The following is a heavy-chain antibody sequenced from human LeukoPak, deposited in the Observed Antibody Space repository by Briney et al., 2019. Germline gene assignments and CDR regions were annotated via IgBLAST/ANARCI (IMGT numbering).Heavy chain of an antibody. Sequence: ASVEVSCKASGYIFTGYYIHWVRQAPGQGLEWMGWINPKSGDTNYAQKFQGRITMTRDTPISAAYMELSSLTSDDTAVYYCARGYRSSAYISWGQGTLVTVSS. CDR3: ARGYRSSAYIS. CDR1: GYIFTGYY. CDR2: INPKSGDT. V-gene: IGHV1-2*02. J-gene: IGHJ5*02. D-gene: IGHD6-13*01.